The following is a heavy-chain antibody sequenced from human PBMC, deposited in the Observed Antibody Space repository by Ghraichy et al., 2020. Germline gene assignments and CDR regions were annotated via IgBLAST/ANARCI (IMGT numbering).Heavy chain of an antibody. CDR2: INPNSGGT. CDR3: ARDRSGIAVAEYGGDAFDI. CDR1: GYTFTGYY. D-gene: IGHD6-19*01. V-gene: IGHV1-2*02. Sequence: ASVKVSCKAAGYTFTGYYMHWVRQAPGQGLEWMGWINPNSGGTNYAQKFQGRVTMTRDTSISTAYMELSRLRSDDTAVYYCARDRSGIAVAEYGGDAFDIWGQGTMVTVAS. J-gene: IGHJ3*02.